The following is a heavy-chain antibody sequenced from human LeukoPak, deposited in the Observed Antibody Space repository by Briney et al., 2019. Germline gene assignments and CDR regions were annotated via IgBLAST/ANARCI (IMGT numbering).Heavy chain of an antibody. CDR1: WFTFSTNF. D-gene: IGHD3-22*01. Sequence: PGGSLRLSCAASWFTFSTNFMSWVRQAPGKGLGGVSVIYSGGSPYYADSVKGRFTISRDNSKNPLYLQMNSLRAEDTAVYYCARGLNYYDSSGYGHWGQGTLVTVSS. J-gene: IGHJ4*02. CDR3: ARGLNYYDSSGYGH. CDR2: IYSGGSP. V-gene: IGHV3-53*01.